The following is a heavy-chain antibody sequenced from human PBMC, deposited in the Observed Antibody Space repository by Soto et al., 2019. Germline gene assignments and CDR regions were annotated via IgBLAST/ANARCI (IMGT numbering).Heavy chain of an antibody. CDR1: GLSLSNGRMG. CDR3: ALIKDCSRTDCYLASFDP. CDR2: IFSNDDK. V-gene: IGHV2-26*01. J-gene: IGHJ5*02. D-gene: IGHD2-2*01. Sequence: QVTLKESGPVLVKPTETLTLTCTVSGLSLSNGRMGVSWIRQPPGKALEWLAHIFSNDDKSYSTSLRRRLTISKDTSRIQVVLTMTNMDPMDSATYFCALIKDCSRTDCYLASFDPWGQGTLVTVSS.